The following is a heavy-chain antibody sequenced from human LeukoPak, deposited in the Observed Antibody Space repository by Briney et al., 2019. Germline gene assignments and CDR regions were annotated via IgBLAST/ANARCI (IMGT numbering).Heavy chain of an antibody. J-gene: IGHJ4*02. CDR1: GDSVSGVY. D-gene: IGHD3-22*01. Sequence: SETLSLTCTVSGDSVSGVYWSWIRQPPGKGLEWIGYVYYSGDTNYNPSLKSRVTMSLDTSKNQVSLRLSSVTAADTAVYYCARVTMGYYYDSSGYYTNDYYFDYWGQGTLVTVSS. V-gene: IGHV4-59*08. CDR2: VYYSGDT. CDR3: ARVTMGYYYDSSGYYTNDYYFDY.